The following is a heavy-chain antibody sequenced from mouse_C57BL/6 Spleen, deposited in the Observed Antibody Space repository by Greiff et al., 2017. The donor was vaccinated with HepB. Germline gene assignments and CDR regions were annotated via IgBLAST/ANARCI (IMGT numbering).Heavy chain of an antibody. D-gene: IGHD1-1*01. Sequence: LQESGAELVKPGASVKISCKASGYAFSSYWMNWVKQRPGKGLEWIGQIYPGDGDTNYNGKFKGKATLTADKSSSTAYMQLSSLTSEDSAVYFCARRGLITTVVATDYYAMDYWGQGTSVTVSS. CDR3: ARRGLITTVVATDYYAMDY. CDR2: IYPGDGDT. CDR1: GYAFSSYW. V-gene: IGHV1-80*01. J-gene: IGHJ4*01.